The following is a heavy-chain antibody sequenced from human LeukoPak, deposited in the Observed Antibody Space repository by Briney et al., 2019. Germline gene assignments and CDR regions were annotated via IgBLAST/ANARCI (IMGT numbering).Heavy chain of an antibody. CDR3: ARFGVEYYYDSSGYYYIDY. V-gene: IGHV5-51*01. CDR2: IYPGDSDT. Sequence: GESLKISCKGSGYSFTSYWIGWVRQMPGKGLEWMGIIYPGDSDTRYSPSFQGQVTISADKSISTAYLQWSSLKASDTAMYYCARFGVEYYYDSSGYYYIDYWGQGTPVTVSS. CDR1: GYSFTSYW. J-gene: IGHJ4*02. D-gene: IGHD3-22*01.